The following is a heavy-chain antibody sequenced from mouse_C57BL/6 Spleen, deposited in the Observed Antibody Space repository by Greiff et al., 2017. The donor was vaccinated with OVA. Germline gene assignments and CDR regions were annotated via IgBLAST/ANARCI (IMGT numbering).Heavy chain of an antibody. Sequence: VQLQQPGAELVKPGASVKLSCKASGYTFTSYWMHWVKQRPGQGLEWIGMIHPNSGRTNYNEKFKSKATLTVEKSSSTAYMQLSFLTSEYSAFYYCSRSERVFITTVVSSFDYWGQGTTLTVSS. CDR1: GYTFTSYW. D-gene: IGHD1-1*01. CDR3: SRSERVFITTVVSSFDY. J-gene: IGHJ2*01. V-gene: IGHV1-64*01. CDR2: IHPNSGRT.